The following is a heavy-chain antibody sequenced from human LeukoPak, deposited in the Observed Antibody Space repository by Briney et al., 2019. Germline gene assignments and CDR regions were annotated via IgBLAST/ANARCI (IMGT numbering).Heavy chain of an antibody. CDR1: RFTFSSYW. J-gene: IGHJ6*02. V-gene: IGHV3-7*01. D-gene: IGHD3-10*01. CDR3: ARDYYGSGRTHGMDV. Sequence: TGGSLRLSCVVSRFTFSSYWMSWVRQAPGKGLEWVANIKQDGRDKYYVDSVKGRFTISRDNAKNSLYLQMNSLRAEDTAVYYCARDYYGSGRTHGMDVWGQGTTVTVSS. CDR2: IKQDGRDK.